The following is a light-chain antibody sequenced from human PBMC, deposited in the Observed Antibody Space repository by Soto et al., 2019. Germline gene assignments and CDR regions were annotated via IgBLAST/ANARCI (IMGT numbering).Light chain of an antibody. CDR1: QSVSSSF. J-gene: IGKJ1*01. V-gene: IGKV3-20*01. CDR2: GAS. Sequence: EIMLPQSPGTLSLSPGERATLSCRASQSVSSSFLACYQPKPGQAPRLLIYGASSRATGIPDRFSGSGSGTDFTLTIIRLEPEDFAMYLCQHYGTSLWTFGQGTKVEIK. CDR3: QHYGTSLWT.